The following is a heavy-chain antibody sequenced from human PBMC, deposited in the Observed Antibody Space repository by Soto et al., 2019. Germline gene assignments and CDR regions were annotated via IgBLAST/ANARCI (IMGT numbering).Heavy chain of an antibody. CDR2: IIPILGIA. CDR3: AGVVAAASNAFDI. D-gene: IGHD2-2*01. V-gene: IGHV1-69*02. Sequence: QVQLVQSGAEVKKPGSSVKVSCKASGGTFSSYTISWVRQAPGQGLEWMGRIIPILGIANYAQKFQGRVTITADKSTSTAYMELSSLRSEDTAVYYCAGVVAAASNAFDIWGQGTMVTVSS. CDR1: GGTFSSYT. J-gene: IGHJ3*02.